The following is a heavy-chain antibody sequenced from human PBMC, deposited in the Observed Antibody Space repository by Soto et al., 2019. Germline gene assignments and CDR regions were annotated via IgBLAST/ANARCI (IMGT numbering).Heavy chain of an antibody. Sequence: XGYLRLSCASSVFTFSNAWMSWVRHSPGKGLEWVGRIKSKTDGGTTDYAAPVKGRFTISRDDSKNTLYLQMNSLKTEDTAVYYCTTEVRMGGRFLELLPTQVGMDVWGQGTTHTGSS. V-gene: IGHV3-15*01. CDR1: VFTFSNAW. CDR2: IKSKTDGGTT. J-gene: IGHJ6*02. CDR3: TTEVRMGGRFLELLPTQVGMDV. D-gene: IGHD3-3*01.